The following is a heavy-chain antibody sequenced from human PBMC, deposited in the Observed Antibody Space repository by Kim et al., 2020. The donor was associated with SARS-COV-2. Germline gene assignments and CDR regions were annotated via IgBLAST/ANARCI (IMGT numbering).Heavy chain of an antibody. V-gene: IGHV4-4*07. CDR3: ATSMVRGRLNYFDY. Sequence: SETLSLTCTVSGGSISSYYWSWIRQPAGKGLEWIGRIYTSGSTNYNPSLKSRVTMSVDTSKNQFSLKLSSVTAADTAVYYCATSMVRGRLNYFDYWGQGTLVTVSS. CDR1: GGSISSYY. CDR2: IYTSGST. D-gene: IGHD3-10*01. J-gene: IGHJ4*02.